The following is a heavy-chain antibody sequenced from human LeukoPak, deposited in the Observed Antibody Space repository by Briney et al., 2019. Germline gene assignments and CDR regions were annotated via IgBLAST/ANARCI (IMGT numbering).Heavy chain of an antibody. V-gene: IGHV4-39*01. J-gene: IGHJ4*02. Sequence: SETLSLTCTVSGGSISSSSYYWGWIRQPPGKGLEWIGSIYYSGSTYYNPSLKSRVTISVDTSKNQFSLKLSSVTAADTAVYYCASGIVVVPDYWGQGTLVTVSS. CDR3: ASGIVVVPDY. D-gene: IGHD3-22*01. CDR1: GGSISSSSYY. CDR2: IYYSGST.